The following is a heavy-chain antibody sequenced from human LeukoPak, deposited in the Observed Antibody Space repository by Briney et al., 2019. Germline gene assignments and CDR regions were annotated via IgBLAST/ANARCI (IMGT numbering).Heavy chain of an antibody. J-gene: IGHJ6*03. CDR1: GYTFTSYG. Sequence: ASVKVSCKASGYTFTSYGISWVRQAPGQGLEGMGWISAYNGNTNYAQKLQGRVTMTTDTSTSTAYMELRSLRSDDTAVYYCARLTGRQGSYYYYMDVRGKGTTVTVSS. CDR3: ARLTGRQGSYYYYMDV. V-gene: IGHV1-18*01. CDR2: ISAYNGNT.